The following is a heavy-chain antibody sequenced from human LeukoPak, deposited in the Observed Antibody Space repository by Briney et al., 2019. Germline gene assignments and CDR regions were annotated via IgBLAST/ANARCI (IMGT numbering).Heavy chain of an antibody. D-gene: IGHD6-19*01. J-gene: IGHJ5*02. V-gene: IGHV3-11*01. CDR2: ISGNGGVI. CDR3: AKDPGYSSGLYWFDP. CDR1: EFSVGSNY. Sequence: GGSLRLSCAASEFSVGSNYMTWVRQAPGKGLEWLSYISGNGGVIQYADSVKGRFTISRDNAKNLLYLQMDSLRVEDTAVYYCAKDPGYSSGLYWFDPWGQGTLVTVSS.